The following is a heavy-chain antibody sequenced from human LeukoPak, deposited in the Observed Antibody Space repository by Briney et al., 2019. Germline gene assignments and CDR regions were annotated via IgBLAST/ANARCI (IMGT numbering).Heavy chain of an antibody. V-gene: IGHV4-34*01. J-gene: IGHJ4*02. CDR1: GGSFSGYY. D-gene: IGHD3-16*01. Sequence: PSETLSLTCAVYGGSFSGYYWSWIRQPPGKGLEWLGEINHSGSTNYNPSLKSRVTISVDTSKNQFSLKLSSVTAADTAVYYCARGSPGQRIMITFGGVCYDYWGQGTLVTVSS. CDR3: ARGSPGQRIMITFGGVCYDY. CDR2: INHSGST.